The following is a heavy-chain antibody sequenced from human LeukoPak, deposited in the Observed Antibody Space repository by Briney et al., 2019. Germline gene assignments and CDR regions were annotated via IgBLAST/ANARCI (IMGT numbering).Heavy chain of an antibody. V-gene: IGHV4-61*02. Sequence: PSQTLSLTCAVSGGSISSGTYYWSWIRQPAGKGLEWIGRAYTTGSTNYNPSLTGRVTISVDTSRNQFSLTLTSVTAADTAVYFCARVSRFGSSWFPFDPWGQGTLVTVSS. CDR3: ARVSRFGSSWFPFDP. CDR1: GGSISSGTYY. CDR2: AYTTGST. D-gene: IGHD6-13*01. J-gene: IGHJ5*02.